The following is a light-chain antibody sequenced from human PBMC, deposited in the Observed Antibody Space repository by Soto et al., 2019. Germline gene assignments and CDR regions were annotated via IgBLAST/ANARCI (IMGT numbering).Light chain of an antibody. CDR3: QQYGSSGT. J-gene: IGKJ1*01. Sequence: FVLTQSPGTLSLSPGERATLSCRASQSLTNSFMAWYQQKPGQAPRLLIYGASNRATGIPDRFSGSGSGTDFTLTISRLEPEDFAVYYCQQYGSSGTFGQGTKVDIK. CDR2: GAS. V-gene: IGKV3-20*01. CDR1: QSLTNSF.